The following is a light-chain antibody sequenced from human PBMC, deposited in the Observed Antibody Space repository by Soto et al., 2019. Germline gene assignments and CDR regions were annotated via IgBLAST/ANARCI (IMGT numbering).Light chain of an antibody. CDR2: EVN. V-gene: IGLV2-14*01. CDR1: SSEVGGYTY. CDR3: SSYTSSSTLYV. J-gene: IGLJ1*01. Sequence: QSVLTQPASVSGSPRQSITISCTGASSEVGGYTYVSWYQQHPGKAPKLIIYEVNNRPSGVSHRFSGSKSGNTASLTISGLQAEDEADYYCSSYTSSSTLYVFGTGTKLTVL.